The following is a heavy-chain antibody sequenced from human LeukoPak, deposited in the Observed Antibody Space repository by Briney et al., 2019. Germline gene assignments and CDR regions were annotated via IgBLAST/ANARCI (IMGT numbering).Heavy chain of an antibody. J-gene: IGHJ3*02. Sequence: PSETLSLTCTVSGGSISSGGYYWSWIRQPPGKGLEWIGYIYHSGSTYYNPSLKSRVTISVDRSKNQFSLKLSSVTAADTAVYYCARGKDRVPAAEDAFDIWGQGTMVTVSS. D-gene: IGHD2-2*01. V-gene: IGHV4-30-2*01. CDR2: IYHSGST. CDR3: ARGKDRVPAAEDAFDI. CDR1: GGSISSGGYY.